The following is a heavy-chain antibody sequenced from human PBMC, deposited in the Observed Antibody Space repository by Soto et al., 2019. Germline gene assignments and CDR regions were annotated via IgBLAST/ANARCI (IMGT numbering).Heavy chain of an antibody. D-gene: IGHD6-25*01. J-gene: IGHJ6*02. V-gene: IGHV3-7*01. CDR2: IKQDGSEK. CDR3: ARVGRGQRVYYYYYGMDD. Sequence: GGSLRLSCAASGFTFSSYWMSWVRQAPGKGLEWVANIKQDGSEKYYVDSVKGRFTISRDNAKNSLYLQMNSLRAEDTAVYYYARVGRGQRVYYYYYGMDDWGQGTTVTASS. CDR1: GFTFSSYW.